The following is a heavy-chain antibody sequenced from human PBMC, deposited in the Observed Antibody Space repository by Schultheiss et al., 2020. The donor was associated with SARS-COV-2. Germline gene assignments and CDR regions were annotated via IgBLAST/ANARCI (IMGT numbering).Heavy chain of an antibody. J-gene: IGHJ6*03. D-gene: IGHD2-2*01. CDR3: ARDRVVQYMDV. Sequence: GGSLRLSCAASRFTFSSYGMHWVHQAPGKGLEWVAVIWYDGSNKYYADSVKGRFTISRDNSKNTLYLQMNSLRAEDTAVYYCARDRVVQYMDVWGKGTTVTVSS. CDR2: IWYDGSNK. CDR1: RFTFSSYG. V-gene: IGHV3-33*01.